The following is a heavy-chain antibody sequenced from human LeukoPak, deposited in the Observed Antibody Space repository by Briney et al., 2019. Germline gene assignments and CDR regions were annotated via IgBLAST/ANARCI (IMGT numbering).Heavy chain of an antibody. CDR2: ISSSSSYI. J-gene: IGHJ6*03. Sequence: GGSLRLSCAASGFTFDDYGMNWVRQAPGKGLEWVSSISSSSSYIYYADSVKGRFTISRDNAKNSLYLQMNSLRAEDTAVYYCARERLRGYYYYYYMDVWGKGTTVTVSS. CDR1: GFTFDDYG. V-gene: IGHV3-21*01. D-gene: IGHD4-17*01. CDR3: ARERLRGYYYYYYMDV.